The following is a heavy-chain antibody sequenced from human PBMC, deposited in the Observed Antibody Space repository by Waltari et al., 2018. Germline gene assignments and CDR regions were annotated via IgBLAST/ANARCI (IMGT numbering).Heavy chain of an antibody. CDR2: IISIGYI. V-gene: IGHV3-21*01. J-gene: IGHJ4*02. D-gene: IGHD1-20*01. CDR1: GFTFSIYA. Sequence: EVQLVESGGGLAKPGGSLRLSCAASGFTFSIYAMNWVRQAPGKGLEWVSSIISIGYIYYADSVKGRFTISRDNARNSLYLQKNSLRAEDTAVYYCARDINSREDYWGQGTLVTVSS. CDR3: ARDINSREDY.